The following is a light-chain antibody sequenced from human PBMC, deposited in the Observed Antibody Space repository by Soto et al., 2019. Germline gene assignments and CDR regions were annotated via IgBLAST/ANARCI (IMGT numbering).Light chain of an antibody. V-gene: IGKV3-11*01. CDR1: QSVSSN. Sequence: PATLSVSPGERATLSCRASQSVSSNLAWYQQKPGQAPRLLIYGASTSATAIPARFSGSGSGTDFTLTISSLEPEDFAVYYCQQRSNWPRTFGQGTRLEI. J-gene: IGKJ5*01. CDR2: GAS. CDR3: QQRSNWPRT.